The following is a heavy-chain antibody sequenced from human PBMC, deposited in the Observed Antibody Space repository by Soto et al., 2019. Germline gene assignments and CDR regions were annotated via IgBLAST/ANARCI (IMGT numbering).Heavy chain of an antibody. D-gene: IGHD4-17*01. V-gene: IGHV4-59*01. Sequence: SETLSLTCTVSGGSISSYYWSWIRQPPGKGLEWIGYIYYSGSTNYNPSLKSRVTISVDTSKNQFSLKLSSVTAADTAVYYCARTRYGDYGYYYYYMDVWGKGTTVTVSS. J-gene: IGHJ6*03. CDR2: IYYSGST. CDR1: GGSISSYY. CDR3: ARTRYGDYGYYYYYMDV.